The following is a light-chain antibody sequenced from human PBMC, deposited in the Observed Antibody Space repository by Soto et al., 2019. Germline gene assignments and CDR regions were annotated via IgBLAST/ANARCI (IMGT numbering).Light chain of an antibody. CDR3: LQHNSYPPT. V-gene: IGKV1-17*03. J-gene: IGKJ5*01. CDR1: QGISNY. Sequence: DIQMTHSPSAISASVGYRVTITFRASQGISNYLAWFQQKPGKVPKRLIYGASSLQSGVPSRFSGTGSGTEFTLTISSLQPEDFATYYCLQHNSYPPTFGQGTRLEIK. CDR2: GAS.